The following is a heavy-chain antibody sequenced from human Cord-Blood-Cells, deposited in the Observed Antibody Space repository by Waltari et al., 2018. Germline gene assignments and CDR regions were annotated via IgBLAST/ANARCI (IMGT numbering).Heavy chain of an antibody. D-gene: IGHD3-22*01. V-gene: IGHV1-69*01. CDR2: IIPIFGTA. CDR3: ARVRYYDSSGYYYYFDY. J-gene: IGHJ4*02. CDR1: GGTFSSYA. Sequence: QVQLVQSGAEVKKPGSSVKVSCKASGGTFSSYAISWVRQAPGQGLEWMGGIIPIFGTANYAQKFQGRVTITADESTSTAYMERSSLRSEDTAVYYCARVRYYDSSGYYYYFDYWGQGTLVTVSS.